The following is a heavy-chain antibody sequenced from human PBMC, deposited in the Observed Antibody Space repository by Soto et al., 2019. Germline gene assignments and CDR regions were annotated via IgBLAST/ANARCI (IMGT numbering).Heavy chain of an antibody. J-gene: IGHJ4*02. CDR3: ARSLNGYCSGGSCYAVFDY. V-gene: IGHV2-26*01. D-gene: IGHD2-15*01. Sequence: QVTLKESGPVLVKPTETLTLTCTVAGFSLSNARMGVSWIRQPPGKALEWLAHIFSNDEKSYSTSLKSRLTISKYTSKIQVVLTMTNIDPVDTATYYCARSLNGYCSGGSCYAVFDYWGQGTLVTVSS. CDR1: GFSLSNARMG. CDR2: IFSNDEK.